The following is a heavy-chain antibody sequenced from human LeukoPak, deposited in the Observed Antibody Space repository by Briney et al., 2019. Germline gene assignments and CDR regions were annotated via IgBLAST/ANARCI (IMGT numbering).Heavy chain of an antibody. CDR1: EFTFSSYS. Sequence: GGSLRLSCAASEFTFSSYSMNWVRQAPGKGLEWVSSISSSSSYIYYADSVKGRFTISRDNAKNSLYLQMNSLRAEDTAVYYCARSDIVVVPAAMSDAFDIWGQGTMVTVSS. CDR3: ARSDIVVVPAAMSDAFDI. CDR2: ISSSSSYI. V-gene: IGHV3-21*01. J-gene: IGHJ3*02. D-gene: IGHD2-2*01.